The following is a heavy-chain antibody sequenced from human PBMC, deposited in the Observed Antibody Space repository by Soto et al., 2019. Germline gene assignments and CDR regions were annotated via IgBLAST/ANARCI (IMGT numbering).Heavy chain of an antibody. CDR1: GFTFSSYA. J-gene: IGHJ6*02. CDR3: AGGPTTGYSSGWYLTDYKYYYYGMDV. V-gene: IGHV3-30-3*01. CDR2: ISYDGSNK. D-gene: IGHD6-19*01. Sequence: GGSLRLSCAASGFTFSSYAMHWVRQAPGKGLEWVAVISYDGSNKYYADSVKGRFTISRDNSKSTLYLQMNSLRAEDTAVYYCAGGPTTGYSSGWYLTDYKYYYYGMDVWGQGTTVTVSS.